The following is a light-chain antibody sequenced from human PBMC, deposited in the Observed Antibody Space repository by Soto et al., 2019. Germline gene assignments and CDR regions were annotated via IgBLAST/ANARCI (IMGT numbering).Light chain of an antibody. CDR1: SSDVGGYDY. Sequence: QSSLTQPASVSGSPGQSITISCTGTSSDVGGYDYVSWYQQHAGKAPKFMIYEVTNRPSGVSHRFSGSKSGNTASLTISGLLAEDEADYYCTSYTATSTYVFGTGTKLTVL. CDR2: EVT. CDR3: TSYTATSTYV. J-gene: IGLJ1*01. V-gene: IGLV2-14*01.